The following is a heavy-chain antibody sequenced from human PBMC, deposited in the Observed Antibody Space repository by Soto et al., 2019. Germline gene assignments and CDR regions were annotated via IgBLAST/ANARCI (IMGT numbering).Heavy chain of an antibody. V-gene: IGHV1-18*01. J-gene: IGHJ4*02. CDR3: ARASGSALSVPGGVFDY. Sequence: ASVKVSCKTSNYPFSSYGISWVRQAPGQGLEWMGWISVYNDNTEYAQKLQGRVTITTDTSTNTAFMELRSLRSDDTAVYYCARASGSALSVPGGVFDYWGQGTPVTVYS. CDR2: ISVYNDNT. CDR1: NYPFSSYG. D-gene: IGHD3-10*01.